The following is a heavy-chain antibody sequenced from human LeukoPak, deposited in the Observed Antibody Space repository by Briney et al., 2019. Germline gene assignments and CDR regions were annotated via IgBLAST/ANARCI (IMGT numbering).Heavy chain of an antibody. CDR1: AAPITSYY. CDR2: IYYSGST. Sequence: RPSETLSLTCTVSAAPITSYYWSWIRQPPGKGLEWIGYIYYSGSTNYNPSLKSRVAISVDTSKNQVSLRLSSVTAADTAVYYCARGGSIVGATPPDAFDISGQGTVVTVS. D-gene: IGHD1-26*01. CDR3: ARGGSIVGATPPDAFDI. V-gene: IGHV4-59*01. J-gene: IGHJ3*02.